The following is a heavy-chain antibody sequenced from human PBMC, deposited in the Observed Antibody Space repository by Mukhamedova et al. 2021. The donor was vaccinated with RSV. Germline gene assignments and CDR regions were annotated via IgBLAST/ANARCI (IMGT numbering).Heavy chain of an antibody. J-gene: IGHJ3*02. Sequence: VKGRFSISRDNSKNTLYLQMDSLRAEDTALYYCAKDLGGWRITNTDRAFDIWGQGTMVTVSS. V-gene: IGHV3-23*01. CDR3: AKDLGGWRITNTDRAFDI. D-gene: IGHD2-8*02.